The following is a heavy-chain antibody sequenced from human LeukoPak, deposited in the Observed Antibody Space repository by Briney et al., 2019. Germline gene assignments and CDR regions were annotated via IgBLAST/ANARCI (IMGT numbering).Heavy chain of an antibody. Sequence: AAVKVSRKASVYTFTSNGSSGVRQAPAQGLEGMGWISAYNGNTNYAQKFKGRVTMTTATSTSTAYMALGSLRSDDTAVYSRARRHCTSATCYVGVSFDPWGQGTLVTVSS. V-gene: IGHV1-18*01. CDR1: VYTFTSNG. D-gene: IGHD2-2*01. CDR2: ISAYNGNT. J-gene: IGHJ5*02. CDR3: ARRHCTSATCYVGVSFDP.